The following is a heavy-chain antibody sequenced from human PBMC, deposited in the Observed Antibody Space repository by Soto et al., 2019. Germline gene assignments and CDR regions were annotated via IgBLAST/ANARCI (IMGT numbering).Heavy chain of an antibody. V-gene: IGHV3-30*03. CDR1: GFTFSSYG. D-gene: IGHD2-21*02. CDR2: ISYDGSNK. Sequence: QVQLVESGGGVVQPGRSLRLSCAASGFTFSSYGMHWVRQAPGKGLEWVAVISYDGSNKYYADSVKGRFTISRDNSKNTLYLQMNSLRAEDTAVYYCATSIVVVTARDYWGQGTLVTVSS. J-gene: IGHJ4*02. CDR3: ATSIVVVTARDY.